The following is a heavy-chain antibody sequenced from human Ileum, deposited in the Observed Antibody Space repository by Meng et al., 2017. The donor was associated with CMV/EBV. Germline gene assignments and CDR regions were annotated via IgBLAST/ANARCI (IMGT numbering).Heavy chain of an antibody. CDR1: GFTFSSYW. Sequence: GGSLRLSCAASGFTFSSYWMHWVRQAPGKGLVWVSRINSDGSSTSYADSVKGRFTISRDNAKNTVSLQMNSLRDEDTAIYYCARARATTPGMNWFDPWGQGTLVTVSS. CDR3: ARARATTPGMNWFDP. D-gene: IGHD1-1*01. V-gene: IGHV3-74*01. CDR2: INSDGSST. J-gene: IGHJ5*02.